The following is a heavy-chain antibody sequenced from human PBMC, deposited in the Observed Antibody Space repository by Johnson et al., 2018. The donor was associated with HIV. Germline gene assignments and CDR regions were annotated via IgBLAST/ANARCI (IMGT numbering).Heavy chain of an antibody. D-gene: IGHD3-3*01. CDR1: GFTFSSYW. J-gene: IGHJ3*02. V-gene: IGHV3-7*02. Sequence: VQLVESGGGLVQPGGSLRLSCAASGFTFSSYWMSWVRQAPGKGLEWVANIKQDGSEKYYVDSVKGRFPISRDNSKNTLYLQMNSLRAEDTAVYYCARAIFGVVMGQNAFDIWGQGTMVTVSS. CDR2: IKQDGSEK. CDR3: ARAIFGVVMGQNAFDI.